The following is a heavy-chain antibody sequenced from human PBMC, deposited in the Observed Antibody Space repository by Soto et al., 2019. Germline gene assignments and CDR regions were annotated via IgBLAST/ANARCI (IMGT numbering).Heavy chain of an antibody. CDR3: AKSLAVGATTPFDY. Sequence: PGGSLRLSCDVSGFSLGSYGMHWVRQAPGKGLEWVSAISGSGGSTYYADSVKGRFTISRDNSKNTLYLQMNSLRAEDTAVYYCAKSLAVGATTPFDYWGQGTLVTVSS. J-gene: IGHJ4*02. CDR1: GFSLGSYG. D-gene: IGHD1-26*01. CDR2: ISGSGGST. V-gene: IGHV3-23*01.